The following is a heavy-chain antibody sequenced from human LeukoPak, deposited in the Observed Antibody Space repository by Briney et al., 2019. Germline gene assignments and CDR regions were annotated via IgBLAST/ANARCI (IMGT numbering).Heavy chain of an antibody. CDR3: ARGRLGTWFGELKA. J-gene: IGHJ5*02. Sequence: GASVKVSCKTSGYTFTGYYMHWVRQAPGQGLEWMGWINPNSGGTNYAQKFQGRVTMTRDTSISTAYMELSRLRSDDTAVYYCARGRLGTWFGELKAWGQGTLVTVSS. CDR1: GYTFTGYY. V-gene: IGHV1-2*02. D-gene: IGHD3-10*01. CDR2: INPNSGGT.